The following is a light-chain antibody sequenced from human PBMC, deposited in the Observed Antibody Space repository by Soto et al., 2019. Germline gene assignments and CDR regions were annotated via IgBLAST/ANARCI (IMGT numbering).Light chain of an antibody. CDR3: CSYAGSYTYV. V-gene: IGLV2-11*01. CDR2: DVN. CDR1: SSDVGGYNY. J-gene: IGLJ1*01. Sequence: QSVLTQPRSVSGSPGQSVTISCTGTSSDVGGYNYVSWYQQHPGKAPKLIIYDVNRRPSGVPDRFSGPKSGNTASLTISGLQAEDEADYYCCSYAGSYTYVFGTGTKVTVL.